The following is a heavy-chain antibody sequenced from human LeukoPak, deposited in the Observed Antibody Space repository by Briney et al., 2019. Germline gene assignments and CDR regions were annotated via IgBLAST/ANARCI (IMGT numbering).Heavy chain of an antibody. V-gene: IGHV4-34*01. D-gene: IGHD6-19*01. CDR1: GPFETYY. J-gene: IGHJ4*02. Sequence: PSETLSLTCAVYGPFETYYWTLVRQPPGKGLKWIGEITYRGNTNYSPSLESRLRISVDRTKQQFYLTLTSVTAADTAVYYCAGYGGDWYPESWGQGTLVTISS. CDR3: AGYGGDWYPES. CDR2: ITYRGNT.